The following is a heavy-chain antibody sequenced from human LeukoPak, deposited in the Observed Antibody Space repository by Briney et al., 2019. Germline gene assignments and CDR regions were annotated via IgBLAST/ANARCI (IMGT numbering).Heavy chain of an antibody. D-gene: IGHD3-22*01. J-gene: IGHJ4*02. V-gene: IGHV1-69*13. CDR3: ARTPSRLYDSSGYYYYFDY. CDR1: GGTFSSYA. CDR2: IIPIFGTA. Sequence: SVKVSCKASGGTFSSYAISWLRQAPGQGLEWMGGIIPIFGTANYAQKFQGRVTITADESTSTAYMELSSLRSEDTAVYYCARTPSRLYDSSGYYYYFDYWGQGTLVTVSS.